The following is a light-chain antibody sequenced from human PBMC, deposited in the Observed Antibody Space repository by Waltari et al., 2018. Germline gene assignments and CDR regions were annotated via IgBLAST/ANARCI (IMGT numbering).Light chain of an antibody. V-gene: IGKV2-30*02. Sequence: DVVMTQSPLSLPVTLGQPASISCRSSQSLVHSDGNTYLNWFHQRPGQSPRSLIYKVSNRDSGVRGRCSGRWSVTGFTLEISWVEAEDGGVGYCVQATHWAARSFGGGTKVEIE. CDR3: VQATHWAARS. CDR2: KVS. CDR1: QSLVHSDGNTY. J-gene: IGKJ4*01.